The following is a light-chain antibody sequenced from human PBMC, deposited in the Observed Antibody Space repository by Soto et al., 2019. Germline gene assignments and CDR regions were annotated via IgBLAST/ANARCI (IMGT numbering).Light chain of an antibody. V-gene: IGLV2-8*01. CDR3: MCYAGGNNWV. Sequence: QSALTQPPSASGSPGQSVTIYCTGTSSDVGTHGYVSWYQQHAGKAPKLMIYDVTKRPSGVPDRFSGSKSDNTASLTVSGLQAEDEADYYCMCYAGGNNWVFGGGPKLTVL. CDR2: DVT. J-gene: IGLJ3*02. CDR1: SSDVGTHGY.